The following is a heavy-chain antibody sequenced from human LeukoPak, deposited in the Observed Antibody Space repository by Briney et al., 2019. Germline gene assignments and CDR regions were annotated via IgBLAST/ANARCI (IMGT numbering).Heavy chain of an antibody. D-gene: IGHD2/OR15-2a*01. CDR3: ARHSNYFRYYYYYGMDV. CDR2: IYYSGST. V-gene: IGHV4-59*08. J-gene: IGHJ6*02. CDR1: GGSISSYY. Sequence: SETLSLTCTVSGGSISSYYWSWIRQPPGKGLEWIGYIYYSGSTNYNPSLKSRVTISVDTSKNQFSLKLSSATAADTAVYYCARHSNYFRYYYYYGMDVWGQGTTVTVSS.